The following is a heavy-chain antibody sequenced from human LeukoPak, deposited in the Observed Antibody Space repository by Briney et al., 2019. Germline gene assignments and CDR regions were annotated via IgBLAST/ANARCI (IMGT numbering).Heavy chain of an antibody. V-gene: IGHV3-21*01. J-gene: IGHJ6*03. CDR2: ISSSSSYI. CDR3: ARDEDPGGSSWYYYYYMDV. D-gene: IGHD6-13*01. CDR1: GFTFNNYL. Sequence: GGSLRLSCAASGFTFNNYLMSWVRQAPGKGLEWVSSISSSSSYIYYADSVKGRFTISRDNAKNSLYLQMNSLRAEDTAVYYCARDEDPGGSSWYYYYYMDVWGKGTTVTVSS.